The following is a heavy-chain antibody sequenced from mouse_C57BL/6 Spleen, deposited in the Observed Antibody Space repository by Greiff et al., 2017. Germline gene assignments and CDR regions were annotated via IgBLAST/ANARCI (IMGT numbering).Heavy chain of an antibody. Sequence: EVKLMESGGGLVKPGGSLKLSCAASGFTFSSYAMSWVRQTPEKRLEWVATISDGGSYTYYPDNVKGRFTISRDNAKNNPYLQMSHLKSEDTAMYYCAGSSSGWFAYWGQGTLVTVSA. D-gene: IGHD3-2*02. CDR2: ISDGGSYT. CDR1: GFTFSSYA. V-gene: IGHV5-4*03. J-gene: IGHJ3*01. CDR3: AGSSSGWFAY.